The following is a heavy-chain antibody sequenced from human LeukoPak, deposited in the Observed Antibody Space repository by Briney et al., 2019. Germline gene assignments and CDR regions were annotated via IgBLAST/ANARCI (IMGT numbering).Heavy chain of an antibody. CDR2: IIPIIGTA. V-gene: IGHV1-69*05. Sequence: SVKVSCKASGGTFSSYAISWVRQAPGQGLEWMGRIIPIIGTANYAQKFQGRVTITTDESTSTAYMELSSLRSEDTAVYYCARGYCSGGSCHDAFDIWGQGTMVTVSS. D-gene: IGHD2-15*01. CDR3: ARGYCSGGSCHDAFDI. J-gene: IGHJ3*02. CDR1: GGTFSSYA.